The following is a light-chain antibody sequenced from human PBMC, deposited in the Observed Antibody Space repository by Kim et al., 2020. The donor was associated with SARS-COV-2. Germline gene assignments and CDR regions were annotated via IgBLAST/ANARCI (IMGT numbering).Light chain of an antibody. CDR3: QQHDSSPLT. CDR1: QRIHSNY. Sequence: PGERATPSGRASQRIHSNYLGWYQQKPGQAPRLVIYDVSSRATGIPDRFSGSGSGTDFTLSISRLEPEDFAVYYCQQHDSSPLTFGGGTKVDIK. J-gene: IGKJ4*01. CDR2: DVS. V-gene: IGKV3-20*01.